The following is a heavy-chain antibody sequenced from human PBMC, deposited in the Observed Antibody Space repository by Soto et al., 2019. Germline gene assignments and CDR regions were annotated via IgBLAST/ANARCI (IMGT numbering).Heavy chain of an antibody. V-gene: IGHV3-30*18. Sequence: GGSLRLSCAASGFTFSSYGMHWVRQAPGKGLEWVAVISYDGSNKYYADSVKGRFTISRDNSKNTLYLQMNSLRAEDTAVYYCAKDRTVAGQLDYWGQGTLVTVSS. D-gene: IGHD6-19*01. CDR1: GFTFSSYG. CDR3: AKDRTVAGQLDY. CDR2: ISYDGSNK. J-gene: IGHJ4*02.